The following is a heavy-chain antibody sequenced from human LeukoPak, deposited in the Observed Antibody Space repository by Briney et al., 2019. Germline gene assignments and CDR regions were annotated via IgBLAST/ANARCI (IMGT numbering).Heavy chain of an antibody. CDR3: ARRIGLGGYGNWFDP. D-gene: IGHD5-12*01. Sequence: ASVKVSCKASGYTFTSYYMHWVRQAPGQGLEWMGIINPSGGSTSYAQKFQGRVTMTRDTYTSTVYMELSSLRSDDTAVYYCARRIGLGGYGNWFDPWGQGTLVTVSS. CDR1: GYTFTSYY. J-gene: IGHJ5*02. V-gene: IGHV1-46*01. CDR2: INPSGGST.